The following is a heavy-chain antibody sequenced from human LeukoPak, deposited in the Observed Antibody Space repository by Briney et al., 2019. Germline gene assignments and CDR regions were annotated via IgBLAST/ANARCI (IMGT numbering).Heavy chain of an antibody. CDR2: IHYSGST. J-gene: IGHJ5*02. V-gene: IGHV4-59*01. Sequence: PSETLSLTCTVSGGSMSSYYWSWIRQPPGKGLEWIGYIHYSGSTNYNPSLKSRITISIDTSKNQFSLKLNSVTAADTAVYYCAKGPPEGPDNWFDPWGQGTLVTVSS. CDR1: GGSMSSYY. CDR3: AKGPPEGPDNWFDP.